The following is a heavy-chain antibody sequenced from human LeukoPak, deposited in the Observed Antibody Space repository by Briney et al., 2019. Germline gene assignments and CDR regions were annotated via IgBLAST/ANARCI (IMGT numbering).Heavy chain of an antibody. D-gene: IGHD2-2*01. CDR2: IYYSGST. J-gene: IGHJ4*02. CDR1: GGSISSSSYY. V-gene: IGHV4-39*01. CDR3: ARQLGYCSSTSCYADKVDY. Sequence: PSETLSLTCTVSGGSISSSSYYWGWIRQPPGKGLEWIGSIYYSGSTYYNPSLKSRVTISVDTSKNQFSLKLSSVTAADTAVYYCARQLGYCSSTSCYADKVDYWGQGTLVTVSS.